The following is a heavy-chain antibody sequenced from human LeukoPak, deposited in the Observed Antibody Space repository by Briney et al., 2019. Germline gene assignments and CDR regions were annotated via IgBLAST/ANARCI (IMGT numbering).Heavy chain of an antibody. V-gene: IGHV4-31*03. D-gene: IGHD1-1*01. CDR1: GGSISSGGYY. J-gene: IGHJ4*02. Sequence: SETLSLSCTVSGGSISSGGYYWSWIRQHPGKGLEWIGSIYYSGSTNYNPSLQGRVTISLDTSRNQFSLKLSSVTAADTAVYYCASGDNDPLFDYWGQGTLVTVSS. CDR2: IYYSGST. CDR3: ASGDNDPLFDY.